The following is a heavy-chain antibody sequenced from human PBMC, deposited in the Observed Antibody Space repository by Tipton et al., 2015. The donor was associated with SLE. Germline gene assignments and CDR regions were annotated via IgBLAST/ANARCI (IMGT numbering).Heavy chain of an antibody. CDR3: ARHRMMDSSSWAYYFDY. D-gene: IGHD6-13*01. CDR1: GGSISSYR. V-gene: IGHV4-59*08. Sequence: TLSLTCTVSGGSISSYRWSWIRQPPGKGLEWIGYVYYSGSTNYNPSLKSRVTMSIDTSKNHFSLKLRSVTAADTAVYYCARHRMMDSSSWAYYFDYWGQGTLVTVSS. J-gene: IGHJ4*02. CDR2: VYYSGST.